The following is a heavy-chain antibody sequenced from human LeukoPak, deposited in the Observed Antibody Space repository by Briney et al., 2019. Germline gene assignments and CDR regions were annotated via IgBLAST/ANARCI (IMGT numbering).Heavy chain of an antibody. Sequence: SQTLSLTCTVSGGSISSGGYYWSWIRQHPGTGLEWIGYIYYSGSTYYNPSLKSRVTISVDTSKNQFSLKLSSVTAADTAVYYCARVLGGSTSYFLPLYYFDYWGQGTLVTVSS. J-gene: IGHJ4*02. CDR2: IYYSGST. CDR3: ARVLGGSTSYFLPLYYFDY. D-gene: IGHD2-2*01. CDR1: GGSISSGGYY. V-gene: IGHV4-31*03.